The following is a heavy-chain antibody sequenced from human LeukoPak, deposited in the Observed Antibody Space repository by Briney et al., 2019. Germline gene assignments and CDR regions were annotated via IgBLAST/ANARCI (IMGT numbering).Heavy chain of an antibody. CDR2: INHSGIT. V-gene: IGHV4-34*01. Sequence: SETPSLTCAVYGGSFSGYYWSWIRQSPGRGLEWIGEINHSGITNYNPSLKSRVTISVDTSKNQFSLKLSSVTAADTAVYYCARDLYDILTGYYWYAFDVWGQGTMVTVSS. D-gene: IGHD3-9*01. J-gene: IGHJ3*01. CDR3: ARDLYDILTGYYWYAFDV. CDR1: GGSFSGYY.